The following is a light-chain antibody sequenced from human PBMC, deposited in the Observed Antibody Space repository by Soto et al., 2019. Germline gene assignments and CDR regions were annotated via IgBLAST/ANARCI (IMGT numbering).Light chain of an antibody. Sequence: EIVMTQSPDTLSVSPGERATLSCRASQSVSNSLAWYQQRPGQSPRLLIYDVSTRATGIPARFGGSGSGTDFTLTISSLETEDFAVSYCQQRTNWPLTFGGGTKVDIK. CDR1: QSVSNS. V-gene: IGKV3-11*01. CDR3: QQRTNWPLT. J-gene: IGKJ4*01. CDR2: DVS.